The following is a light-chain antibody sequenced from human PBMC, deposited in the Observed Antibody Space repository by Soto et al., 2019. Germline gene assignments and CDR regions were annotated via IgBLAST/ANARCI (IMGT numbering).Light chain of an antibody. CDR2: DAS. CDR3: LQYENLPLT. J-gene: IGKJ4*01. CDR1: QDISNY. V-gene: IGKV1-33*01. Sequence: DIQMTQSPSSLSASVGDRVTITCQASQDISNYLNWYQQKPGKAPNLLIYDASNLETWVPSRFRGGVSGTDVIFTIRSLQSEDIATDYWLQYENLPLTLGGGTKVEI.